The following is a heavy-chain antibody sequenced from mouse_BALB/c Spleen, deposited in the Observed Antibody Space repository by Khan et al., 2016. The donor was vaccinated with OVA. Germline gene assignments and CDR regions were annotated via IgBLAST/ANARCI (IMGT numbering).Heavy chain of an antibody. Sequence: EVQLQESGPGLVKPSQSLSLTCTVTGYSITRDYAWNWVRQFPGNKLEWMGYISNSGSASYNPSLKSRISITRDTSKHQFFLQLNSVTTEATATYYCASELGRYYAMDYWGQGTSVTVSS. D-gene: IGHD4-1*01. J-gene: IGHJ4*01. CDR1: GYSITRDYA. CDR2: ISNSGSA. CDR3: ASELGRYYAMDY. V-gene: IGHV3-2*02.